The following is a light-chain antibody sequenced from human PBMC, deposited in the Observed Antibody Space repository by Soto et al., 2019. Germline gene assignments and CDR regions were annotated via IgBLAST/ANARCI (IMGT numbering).Light chain of an antibody. CDR1: QGIVSW. CDR3: QQTTSFPLT. J-gene: IGKJ4*01. CDR2: AAS. Sequence: DIQMTQSPSSVSASVVDRVTITCRASQGIVSWLAWYQQKPGKAPKLLIYAASNLQSGVPLRFSGSGSGTDFTLTISSLQPEDFATYYCQQTTSFPLTFGGGTKVEIK. V-gene: IGKV1-12*01.